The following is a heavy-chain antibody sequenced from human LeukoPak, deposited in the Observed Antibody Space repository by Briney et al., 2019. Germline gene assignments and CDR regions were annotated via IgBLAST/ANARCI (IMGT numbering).Heavy chain of an antibody. Sequence: SGGSLTLSCGTSGFTFSHYGIHWVRQVPGMGLEWVAFIKYDGSKIYDAESVQGRFTISRDNSKNNLLLQVNRMTPQDTAVYYCATDGIPSATALANWGQGTLVTVSS. J-gene: IGHJ4*02. D-gene: IGHD2/OR15-2a*01. CDR1: GFTFSHYG. CDR2: IKYDGSKI. V-gene: IGHV3-30*02. CDR3: ATDGIPSATALAN.